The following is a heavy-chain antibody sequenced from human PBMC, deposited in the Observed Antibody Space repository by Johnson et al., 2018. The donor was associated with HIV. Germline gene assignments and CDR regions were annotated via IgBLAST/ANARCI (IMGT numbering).Heavy chain of an antibody. CDR2: ISYDGSNK. D-gene: IGHD3-3*01. CDR3: AKAKTVARIAIFFDI. V-gene: IGHV3-30-3*01. Sequence: QVQLVESGGGVVQPGRSLRLSCAASGFPFSSYAMHWVRQAPGKGLAWVAVISYDGSNKYYADSVKGRFTISRDNSKSTMYLQMNSLRAEDTAVYYCAKAKTVARIAIFFDIWGQGTMVTVSS. CDR1: GFPFSSYA. J-gene: IGHJ3*02.